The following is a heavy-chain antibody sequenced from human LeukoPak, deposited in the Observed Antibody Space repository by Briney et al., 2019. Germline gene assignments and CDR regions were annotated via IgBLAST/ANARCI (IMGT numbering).Heavy chain of an antibody. Sequence: GGSLRLSCAASGFTFNDYYINWIRQALGKGLEWVSYISSSGLTTVYADSVKGRFTITRDNAHNFMSLQMNSLRPEDTAVYYCARDTNNGLDVWGRGTTVTVSS. CDR2: ISSSGLTT. J-gene: IGHJ6*02. CDR3: ARDTNNGLDV. V-gene: IGHV3-11*01. CDR1: GFTFNDYY. D-gene: IGHD1-14*01.